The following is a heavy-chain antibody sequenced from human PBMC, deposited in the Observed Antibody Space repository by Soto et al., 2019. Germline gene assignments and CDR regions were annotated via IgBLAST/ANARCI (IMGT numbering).Heavy chain of an antibody. CDR1: GCSLYSYV. D-gene: IGHD6-13*01. Sequence: QAQLVEAGGGGVQPGGSLRLSCVPPGCSLYSYVLHWVLQTPGKGLQWVAVISIDGARTYYADSVKGRFTVSRDNSTKTQYLQMYGLTIEDTAIYYCVRALGSSDLDPWGQGTLVTVSS. CDR3: VRALGSSDLDP. J-gene: IGHJ5*02. CDR2: ISIDGART. V-gene: IGHV3-30*01.